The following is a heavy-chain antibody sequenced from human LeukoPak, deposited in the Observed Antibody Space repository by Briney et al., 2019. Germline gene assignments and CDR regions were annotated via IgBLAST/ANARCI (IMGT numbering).Heavy chain of an antibody. CDR3: ARGQYSSGWYYG. Sequence: ASVKVSCKASGGTFSSYAISWVRQAPGQGLEWMGIINPSGGSTSYAQKFQGRVTMTRDTSTSTVYMELSSLRSEDTAVYYCARGQYSSGWYYGWGQGTLVTVSS. CDR2: INPSGGST. J-gene: IGHJ4*02. D-gene: IGHD6-19*01. V-gene: IGHV1-46*01. CDR1: GGTFSSYA.